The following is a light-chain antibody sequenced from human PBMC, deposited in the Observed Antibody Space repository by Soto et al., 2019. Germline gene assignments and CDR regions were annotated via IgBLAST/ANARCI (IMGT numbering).Light chain of an antibody. V-gene: IGKV1-9*01. CDR1: QDISDY. CDR3: QRRNSYPLT. CDR2: AAS. J-gene: IGKJ4*01. Sequence: DIQLTQSPSFLSASVGDRVTITCRASQDISDYLAWYQQKPGKAPKLLIYAASTLQSGVPSRFSGSGSGTEFTLTISSLQPEDFATYSCQRRNSYPLTFGGGTKVEIK.